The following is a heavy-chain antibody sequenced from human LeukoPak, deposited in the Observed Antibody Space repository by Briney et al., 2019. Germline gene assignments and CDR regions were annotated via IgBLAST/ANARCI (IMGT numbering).Heavy chain of an antibody. D-gene: IGHD6-19*01. CDR1: GFTFSSYG. CDR2: ISISGTTI. V-gene: IGHV3-48*04. J-gene: IGHJ4*02. CDR3: ARVGSGWYDFDY. Sequence: PGGSLRLSCAASGFTFSSYGMNWVRQAPGKGLEWVSYISISGTTIYYADSVKGRFTISRDNAKNSLFLQMNSLRAEDTAVYYCARVGSGWYDFDYWGQGTLVTVSS.